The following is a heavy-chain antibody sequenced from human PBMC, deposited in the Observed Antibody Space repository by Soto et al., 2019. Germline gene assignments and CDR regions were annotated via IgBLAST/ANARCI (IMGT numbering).Heavy chain of an antibody. V-gene: IGHV2-5*02. CDR2: SYWDDDK. Sequence: SGPTLVNPTQTLTLTCTVSGCSLRSRGEGVGWIRQPPGQALERLALSYWDDDKRDSPSLKSRLTITKDTSKKQVVLTMTNMDPVDTATYYSAHRPMVGATKYNWCDPWGQGTLVTVSS. D-gene: IGHD1-26*01. CDR3: AHRPMVGATKYNWCDP. J-gene: IGHJ5*02. CDR1: GCSLRSRGEG.